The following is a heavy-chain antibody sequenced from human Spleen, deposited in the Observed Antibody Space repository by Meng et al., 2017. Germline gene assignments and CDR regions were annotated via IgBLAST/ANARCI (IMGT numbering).Heavy chain of an antibody. CDR2: INTNTGNP. Sequence: ASVKVSCKASGYTFTSYAMNWVRQALGQGLEWMGWINTNTGNPTYAQGFTGRFVFSLDTSVSTAYLQISSLKAEDTAVYYCARARGLRYFDWSLYYYYGMDVWGQGTTVTVSS. CDR3: ARARGLRYFDWSLYYYYGMDV. J-gene: IGHJ6*02. D-gene: IGHD3-9*01. V-gene: IGHV7-4-1*02. CDR1: GYTFTSYA.